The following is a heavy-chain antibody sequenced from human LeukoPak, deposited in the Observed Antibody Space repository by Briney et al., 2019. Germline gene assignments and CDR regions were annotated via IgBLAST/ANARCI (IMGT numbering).Heavy chain of an antibody. D-gene: IGHD1-26*01. CDR1: GFNVTSNS. Sequence: GGSLRLSCAASGFNVTSNSMTWVRQAPGKGLEWLSVIYKDGSTYSAASVRGRFTISRDNSKNTLYIQMNNLRVEDAAVYYCATHNTHSGSYWLGSWGQGTLVTVSS. V-gene: IGHV3-66*01. J-gene: IGHJ5*02. CDR2: IYKDGST. CDR3: ATHNTHSGSYWLGS.